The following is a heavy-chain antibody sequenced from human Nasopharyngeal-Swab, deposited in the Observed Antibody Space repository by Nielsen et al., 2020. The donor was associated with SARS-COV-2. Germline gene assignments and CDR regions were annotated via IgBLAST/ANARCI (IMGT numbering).Heavy chain of an antibody. V-gene: IGHV3-74*01. Sequence: GESLKISCAASGFTFSSYWMHWVRQAPGKGLVWVSHINSDGSSTSYADSVKGRFTISRDNAKNTLYLQMNSLRAEDTAVYYCARGGSSGWYEGLEYFQHWGQGTLVTVSS. CDR2: INSDGSST. J-gene: IGHJ1*01. CDR3: ARGGSSGWYEGLEYFQH. CDR1: GFTFSSYW. D-gene: IGHD6-19*01.